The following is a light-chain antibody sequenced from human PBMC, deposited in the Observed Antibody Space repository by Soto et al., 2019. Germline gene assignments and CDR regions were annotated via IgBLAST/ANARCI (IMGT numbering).Light chain of an antibody. CDR1: SSNIGDNT. J-gene: IGLJ1*01. Sequence: QFVLTQPPSASGTPGQSVTISCSGSSSNIGDNTVTWYQQIPGAAPRLLVYNDHQRPSGVPDRFSGSKSGTSASLVISGLQSEDEGDYYCAAWDASRYGNVFGSGTKVTVL. CDR2: NDH. V-gene: IGLV1-44*01. CDR3: AAWDASRYGNV.